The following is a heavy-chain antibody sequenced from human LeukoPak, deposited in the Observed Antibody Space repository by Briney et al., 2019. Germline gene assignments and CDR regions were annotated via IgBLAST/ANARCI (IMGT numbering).Heavy chain of an antibody. CDR1: GYTFTGYG. CDR3: ARVGNGVTMVRGVISYYYMDV. D-gene: IGHD3-10*01. CDR2: ISAYTGNT. J-gene: IGHJ6*03. Sequence: ASVKVSCKASGYTFTGYGISWVRQAPGQGLEWMGWISAYTGNTDYAQKLQGRVTMTTDTSTSTAYMELRSLRSDDTAVYYCARVGNGVTMVRGVISYYYMDVWGKGTTVTISS. V-gene: IGHV1-18*01.